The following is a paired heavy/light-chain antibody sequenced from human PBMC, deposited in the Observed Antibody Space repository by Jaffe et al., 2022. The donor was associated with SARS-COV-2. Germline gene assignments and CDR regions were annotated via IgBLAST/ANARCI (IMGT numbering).Light chain of an antibody. J-gene: IGKJ5*01. CDR1: QSVLYSSDKRNY. V-gene: IGKV4-1*01. Sequence: DIVMTQSPDSLAVSLGERATINCKSSQSVLYSSDKRNYLNWYQQKAGQPPKLLIYWASTRESGVPDRFSGSGSGTDFTLTISSLQAEDVAVYYCQQYYSNPVTFGQGTRLEIK. CDR2: WAS. CDR3: QQYYSNPVT.
Heavy chain of an antibody. Sequence: QVQLQESGPGLVKPSQTLSLTCTVSGGSISSGNNYWSWIRQPAGKGLERIGRISISEGTIYNPSLKSRVTISIDMSKNQFSLTLRSVSAADTAVYYCARGKDGYSIFDQWGQGTLVTVSS. CDR2: ISISEGT. D-gene: IGHD2-21*02. CDR3: ARGKDGYSIFDQ. J-gene: IGHJ4*02. CDR1: GGSISSGNNY. V-gene: IGHV4-61*02.